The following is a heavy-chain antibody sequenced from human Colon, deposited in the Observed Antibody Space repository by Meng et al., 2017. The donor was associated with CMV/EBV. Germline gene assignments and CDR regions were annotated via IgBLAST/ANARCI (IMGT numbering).Heavy chain of an antibody. CDR3: VKDGGVPATMYFALDV. D-gene: IGHD2-2*01. V-gene: IGHV3-23*01. Sequence: GESLKISCAASGFTFSNYAMRWVRQALGKGLEWVSSISASGGDMFYADSVRGRFTISRDNFRNTLYLEMNSLRAEDTALYYCVKDGGVPATMYFALDVWGLGTMVTVSS. CDR1: GFTFSNYA. CDR2: ISASGGDM. J-gene: IGHJ3*01.